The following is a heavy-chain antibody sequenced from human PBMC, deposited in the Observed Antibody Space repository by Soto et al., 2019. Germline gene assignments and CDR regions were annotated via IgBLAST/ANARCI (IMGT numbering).Heavy chain of an antibody. CDR1: GYTFTSYE. CDR3: ARHARRRTSNWFDP. CDR2: MNPNSGNT. V-gene: IGHV1-8*01. J-gene: IGHJ5*02. Sequence: ASVKVSCKASGYTFTSYEINWVRQATGQGLEWMGWMNPNSGNTGYAQKFQGRVTMTRNTSISTAYMELSSLRSEDTAVYYCARHARRRTSNWFDPWGQGTLVTVSS.